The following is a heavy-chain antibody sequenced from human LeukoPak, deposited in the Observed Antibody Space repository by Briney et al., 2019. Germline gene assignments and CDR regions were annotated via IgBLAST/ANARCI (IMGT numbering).Heavy chain of an antibody. D-gene: IGHD3-22*01. CDR3: ARGYYDSPGAFDI. CDR2: INHSGST. V-gene: IGHV4-34*01. J-gene: IGHJ3*02. Sequence: PLETLSLTCAVYGGSFSGYYWSWIRQPPGKGLEWIGEINHSGSTNYNPSLKSRVTISVDTSKNQFSLKLSSVTAADTAVYYCARGYYDSPGAFDIWGQGTMVTVSS. CDR1: GGSFSGYY.